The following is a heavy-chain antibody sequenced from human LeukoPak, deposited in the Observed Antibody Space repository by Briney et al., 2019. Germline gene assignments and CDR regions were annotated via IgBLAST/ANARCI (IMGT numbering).Heavy chain of an antibody. CDR1: GDSVSSKSAA. CDR3: ARFCGSTSWHSGYYYGIDV. J-gene: IGHJ6*02. V-gene: IGHV6-1*01. CDR2: TYYRSKWYH. D-gene: IGHD2-2*01. Sequence: SQTLSVTCAISGDSVSSKSAAWNWIRQSPSRGLEWLGRTYYRSKWYHEYAVSVKSRITINPDTSKNQFSLDLTSVTAADTAVYYCARFCGSTSWHSGYYYGIDVWGQGTTVTVSS.